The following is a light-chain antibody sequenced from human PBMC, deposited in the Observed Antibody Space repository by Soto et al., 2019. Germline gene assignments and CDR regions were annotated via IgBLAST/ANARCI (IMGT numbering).Light chain of an antibody. CDR3: QQYNNWPPDRT. CDR2: GAS. CDR1: QSVGSN. V-gene: IGKV3-15*01. J-gene: IGKJ1*01. Sequence: EIVMTQSPATLSVSPGERATLSCRASQSVGSNLAWYQQKPGQAPRLLIYGASTRATGIPARFSGSGSGTELTLTISSLPSEDFAIYFCQQYNNWPPDRTFGQGTKVEIK.